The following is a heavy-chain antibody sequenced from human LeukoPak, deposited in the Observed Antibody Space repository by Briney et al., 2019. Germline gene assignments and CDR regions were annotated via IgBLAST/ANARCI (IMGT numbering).Heavy chain of an antibody. Sequence: PGGSLRLSCAASGFTFSSYDMHWVRQAPGKGLEWVAVIRSDGSNKYYADSAKGRFTISRDNSKNTLYLQMNSLRAEDTAVYYCAKDEGDYDILTGYYRRYYFDYWGQGTLVTVSS. CDR1: GFTFSSYD. D-gene: IGHD3-9*01. CDR3: AKDEGDYDILTGYYRRYYFDY. CDR2: IRSDGSNK. V-gene: IGHV3-33*06. J-gene: IGHJ4*02.